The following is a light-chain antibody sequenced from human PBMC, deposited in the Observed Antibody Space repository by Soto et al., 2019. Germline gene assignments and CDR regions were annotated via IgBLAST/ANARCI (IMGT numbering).Light chain of an antibody. J-gene: IGKJ1*01. CDR1: QSISSW. CDR3: QXYNDNWT. Sequence: DIQMTQSPSTLSASVGDRVTITCRASQSISSWLAWYQQKPGKAPKLLIYKASTLQSGVPSRFSGSGSGTEFTLAISSLQPDDSATYYCQXYNDNWTFGQGTKVDIK. V-gene: IGKV1-5*03. CDR2: KAS.